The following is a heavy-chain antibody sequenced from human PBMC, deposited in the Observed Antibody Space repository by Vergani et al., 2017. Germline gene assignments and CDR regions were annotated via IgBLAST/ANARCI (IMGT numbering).Heavy chain of an antibody. J-gene: IGHJ5*02. D-gene: IGHD3-10*01. V-gene: IGHV4-39*07. CDR2: IYYSGST. CDR3: ASNQPYYYGSGSYLEVVWFDP. CDR1: GGSISSSSYY. Sequence: QLQLQESGPGLVKPSETLSLTCTVSGGSISSSSYYWGWIRQPPGKGLEWIGSIYYSGSTYYNPSLKSRVTISVATSKNQFSLKLSSVTAADTAVYYCASNQPYYYGSGSYLEVVWFDPWGQGTLVTVSS.